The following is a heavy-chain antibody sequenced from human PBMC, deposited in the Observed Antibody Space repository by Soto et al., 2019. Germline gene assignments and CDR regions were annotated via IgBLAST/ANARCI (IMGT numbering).Heavy chain of an antibody. J-gene: IGHJ6*02. V-gene: IGHV4-34*01. D-gene: IGHD3-3*01. CDR1: GGSFSGHY. Sequence: QVQLQKWGAGLLRPSETLSLTCAVDGGSFSGHYWSWIRQPPGKGLEWLGEINPSGSTNYNPSLKSRVKISADTSRNQFSLKLSSVTAADTAVFYCSRGCITMYYYALDVWCQGTTVTVSS. CDR2: INPSGST. CDR3: SRGCITMYYYALDV.